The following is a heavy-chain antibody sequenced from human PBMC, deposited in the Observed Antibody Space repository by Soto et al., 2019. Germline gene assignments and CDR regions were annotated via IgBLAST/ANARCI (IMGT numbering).Heavy chain of an antibody. D-gene: IGHD2-2*03. CDR3: ARLNGYCISTNCHGYYGMDV. J-gene: IGHJ6*02. Sequence: SETLSLTCTVYGGSISSYYWSWIRQPPGKGLEWIGYIYYSGSSNYNPPLKSRVTISVDTSKNQFSLKLSSVTAADTAVYYCARLNGYCISTNCHGYYGMDVWGQGTTVTVSS. V-gene: IGHV4-59*08. CDR1: GGSISSYY. CDR2: IYYSGSS.